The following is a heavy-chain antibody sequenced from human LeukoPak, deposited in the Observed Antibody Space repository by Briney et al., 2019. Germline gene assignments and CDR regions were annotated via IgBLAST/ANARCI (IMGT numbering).Heavy chain of an antibody. CDR3: VKDNPLDY. D-gene: IGHD1-14*01. CDR2: IRYDGNNK. V-gene: IGHV3-30*02. J-gene: IGHJ4*02. Sequence: GGSLRLSCAASGFTFSNYGMLWVRQAPGKGLDWVAFIRYDGNNKLYADSVKGRFTISRDNSKNTLYLHINSLRAEDTAVYYCVKDNPLDYWGQGTLVIVSS. CDR1: GFTFSNYG.